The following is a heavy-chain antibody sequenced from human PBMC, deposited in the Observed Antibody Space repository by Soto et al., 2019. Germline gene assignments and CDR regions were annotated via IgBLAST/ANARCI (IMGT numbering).Heavy chain of an antibody. J-gene: IGHJ6*04. Sequence: EVQLVESGGGLVQPGGSLRLACAAAGFTLSGRSMHWVRQAPGTGLVLVSGIDNAGTDSTYAASVKGRFTSSRDNAKNMLYLQMNSLSVEDTAVYYCARGWFGPDVWGKGTTVTVSS. V-gene: IGHV3-74*01. CDR1: GFTLSGRS. CDR3: ARGWFGPDV. CDR2: IDNAGTDS. D-gene: IGHD3-10*01.